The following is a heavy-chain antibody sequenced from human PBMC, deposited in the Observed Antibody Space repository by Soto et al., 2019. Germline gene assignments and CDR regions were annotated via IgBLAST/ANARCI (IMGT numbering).Heavy chain of an antibody. Sequence: QVQLVQSGAEVKKPGASVKVSCKASGYTFTSYYMHGVRQAPGQGLEWMGLINPSGGRTTYAQKCQCRVTMTRDTSTSTVYMELSSLGSEDTAVYYCARGFMNGDHDYFRLWGQGTLVTVSS. V-gene: IGHV1-46*03. J-gene: IGHJ1*01. D-gene: IGHD4-17*01. CDR3: ARGFMNGDHDYFRL. CDR2: INPSGGRT. CDR1: GYTFTSYY.